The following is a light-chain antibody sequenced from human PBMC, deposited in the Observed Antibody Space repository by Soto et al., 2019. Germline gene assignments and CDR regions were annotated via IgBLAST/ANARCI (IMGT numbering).Light chain of an antibody. CDR3: HQYGDSPL. Sequence: EIVLTQSPGTLSLSPGERATLSCRASQSVRSSYLAWYQQKPGQAPRLLICGASIRATGIPDRFGGSGSGTDFTLTISRLEPEDFAVYYCHQYGDSPLFGPGTKVDIK. CDR1: QSVRSSY. CDR2: GAS. V-gene: IGKV3-20*01. J-gene: IGKJ3*01.